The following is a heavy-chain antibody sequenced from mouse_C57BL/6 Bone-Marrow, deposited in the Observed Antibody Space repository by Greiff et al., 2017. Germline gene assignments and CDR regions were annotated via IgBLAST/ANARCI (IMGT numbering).Heavy chain of an antibody. V-gene: IGHV1-64*01. D-gene: IGHD2-4*01. CDR1: GYTITSYW. CDR2: IHPNSGST. CDR3: AREGIYYDYDGRYYYAMDY. Sequence: QVQLQQPGAELVKPGASVKLSCKASGYTITSYWMHWVKQRPGQGLEWIGMIHPNSGSTNYNEKFKSKATLTVDKSSSTAYMQLSSLTSEDSAVYYCAREGIYYDYDGRYYYAMDYWGQGTSVTVSS. J-gene: IGHJ4*01.